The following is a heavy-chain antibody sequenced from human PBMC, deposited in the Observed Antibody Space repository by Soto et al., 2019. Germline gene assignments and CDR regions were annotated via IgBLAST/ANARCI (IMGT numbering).Heavy chain of an antibody. CDR2: INAGNGNT. D-gene: IGHD5-12*01. CDR1: GYTFTSYA. CDR3: ARDPASSFGYWGAFDI. J-gene: IGHJ3*02. V-gene: IGHV1-3*01. Sequence: QVQLVQSGAEVKKPGASVKVSCKASGYTFTSYAMHWVRKAPGQRLEWMGWINAGNGNTKYSQKFQGRVTITRDTSASTAYMELSSLRSEDTAVYYCARDPASSFGYWGAFDIWGQGTMVTVSS.